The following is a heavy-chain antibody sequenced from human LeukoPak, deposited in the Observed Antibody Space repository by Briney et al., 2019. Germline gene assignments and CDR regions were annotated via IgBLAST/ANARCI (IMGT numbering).Heavy chain of an antibody. V-gene: IGHV3-7*01. CDR3: ARDLYRIVVVPHYFDY. Sequence: GESLRLSCAASGFTFTTYCMSWVRQLPGKGLEWVANINQDGTEKYYVDSVKGRFTISRDNAKNSLYLQMNSLRAEDTAVYYCARDLYRIVVVPHYFDYWGQGTLVTVSS. J-gene: IGHJ4*02. CDR1: GFTFTTYC. D-gene: IGHD3-22*01. CDR2: INQDGTEK.